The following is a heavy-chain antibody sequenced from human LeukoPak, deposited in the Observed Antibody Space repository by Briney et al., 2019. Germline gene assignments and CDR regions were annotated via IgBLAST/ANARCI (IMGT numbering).Heavy chain of an antibody. V-gene: IGHV4-34*01. Sequence: PSETLSLTCAVYGGSFSGYYWSWIRQPPGKGLEWIGEINHSGSTNYNPSLKSRVTISVDTSKNQFSLKLSSVTAADTAVYYCARVSGYYYDSSGYQLDYWGQGTLVTVSS. D-gene: IGHD3-22*01. CDR2: INHSGST. J-gene: IGHJ4*02. CDR3: ARVSGYYYDSSGYQLDY. CDR1: GGSFSGYY.